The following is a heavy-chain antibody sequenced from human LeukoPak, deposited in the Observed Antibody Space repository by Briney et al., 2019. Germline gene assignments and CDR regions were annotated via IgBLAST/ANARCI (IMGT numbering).Heavy chain of an antibody. CDR2: ISYDGSNK. V-gene: IGHV3-30-3*01. CDR3: ARAGSEYGDYVLVIDY. CDR1: GFTFSSYA. J-gene: IGHJ4*02. Sequence: AASGFTFSSYAMHWVRQAPGKGLEWVAVISYDGSNKYYADSVKGRFTISRDNSKNTLYLQMNSLRAEDTAVYYCARAGSEYGDYVLVIDYWGQGTLVTVSS. D-gene: IGHD4-17*01.